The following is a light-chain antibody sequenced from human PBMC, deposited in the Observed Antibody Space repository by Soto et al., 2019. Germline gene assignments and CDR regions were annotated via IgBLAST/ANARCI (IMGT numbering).Light chain of an antibody. V-gene: IGKV1-39*01. CDR3: HQSYSTPYT. CDR2: PIS. CDR1: QRIITY. Sequence: IQMTQSPSSLSASVGDRVTITCRASQRIITYLNWYQQKPGKAPKLLISPISTLQRGVPSRFSGSGSGTDFTLPITGLQPEDFATYYCHQSYSTPYTFGQGPNWRSN. J-gene: IGKJ2*01.